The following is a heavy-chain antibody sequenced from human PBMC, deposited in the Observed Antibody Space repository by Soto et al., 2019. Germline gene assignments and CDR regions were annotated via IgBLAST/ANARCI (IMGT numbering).Heavy chain of an antibody. D-gene: IGHD6-13*01. CDR1: GDSITSDKW. V-gene: IGHV4-4*02. Sequence: QVQLQESGPGLVKPSGTLSLTCAVSGDSITSDKWRRWIRQPPGKGLQWIGEIYHSGSTKYNPSLKSRVIISVDKSKNQFSLKLSSVTAADTAVYYCARGETQQQRDYWGQGTLVTVSS. CDR2: IYHSGST. J-gene: IGHJ4*02. CDR3: ARGETQQQRDY.